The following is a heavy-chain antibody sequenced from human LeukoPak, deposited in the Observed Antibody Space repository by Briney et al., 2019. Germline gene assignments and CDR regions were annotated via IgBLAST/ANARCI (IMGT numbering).Heavy chain of an antibody. J-gene: IGHJ6*02. Sequence: SETLSLTCAVYGGSFSGYYWSWIRQPPGKGLKWIGEINHSGSTNYNPSLKSRVTISVDTSKNQFSLKLSSVTAADTAVYYCARGSYGSGSYYVGYYYYGMDVWGQGTTVTVSS. V-gene: IGHV4-34*01. CDR1: GGSFSGYY. CDR2: INHSGST. D-gene: IGHD3-10*01. CDR3: ARGSYGSGSYYVGYYYYGMDV.